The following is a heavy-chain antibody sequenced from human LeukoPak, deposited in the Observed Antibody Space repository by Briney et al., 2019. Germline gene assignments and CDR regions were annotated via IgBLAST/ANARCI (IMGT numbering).Heavy chain of an antibody. CDR1: GGSISSYY. J-gene: IGHJ4*02. Sequence: SETLSLTCTVSGGSISSYYWSWIRQPAGKGLEWIGRIYTSGSTNYNPSLKSRVTMSVDTPKNQFSLKLSSVTAADTAVYYCASDSGWYTPFDYWGQGTLVTVSS. CDR2: IYTSGST. CDR3: ASDSGWYTPFDY. D-gene: IGHD6-19*01. V-gene: IGHV4-4*07.